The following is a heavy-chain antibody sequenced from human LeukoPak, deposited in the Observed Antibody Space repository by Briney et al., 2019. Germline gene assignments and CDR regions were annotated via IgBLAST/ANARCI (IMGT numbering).Heavy chain of an antibody. CDR2: ISSSSSYI. CDR3: AREWSGWYDY. J-gene: IGHJ4*02. D-gene: IGHD6-19*01. CDR1: GFTFSSYS. Sequence: GGSLRLSCAASGFTFSSYSMNWVRQAPGKGLEWVSSISSSSSYIYYADSVKGRFTISRDNAKNSLYLQMNSLRAEDTAAYYCAREWSGWYDYWGQGTLVTVSS. V-gene: IGHV3-21*01.